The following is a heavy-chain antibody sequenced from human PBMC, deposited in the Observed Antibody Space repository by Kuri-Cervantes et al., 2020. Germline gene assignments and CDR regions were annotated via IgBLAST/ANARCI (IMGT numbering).Heavy chain of an antibody. CDR1: GFTFSSYG. CDR2: ISYDGSNK. CDR3: ARLGIAAAGTPDDY. J-gene: IGHJ4*02. Sequence: GGSLRLSCAASGFTFSSYGMHWVRQAPGKGLEWVAVISYDGSNKYYADSVKGRFTISRDNSKNTLYLQMNSLGAEDTAVYYCARLGIAAAGTPDDYWGQGTLVTVSS. V-gene: IGHV3-30*03. D-gene: IGHD6-13*01.